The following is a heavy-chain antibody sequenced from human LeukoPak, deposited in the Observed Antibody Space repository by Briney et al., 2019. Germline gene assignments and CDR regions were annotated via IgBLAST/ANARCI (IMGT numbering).Heavy chain of an antibody. D-gene: IGHD3-22*01. CDR3: ATQPPNFDSIGYYFFGH. CDR2: IYPRDSDT. V-gene: IGHV5-51*02. CDR1: GYSFPNYW. Sequence: GESLKISCKTSGYSFPNYWTGWVRQMPGKGLEWMGIIYPRDSDTKYSPSFQGQVVISADKSISTAYLQWNSLQASDTATYYCATQPPNFDSIGYYFFGHWGQGTLVTVSS. J-gene: IGHJ4*01.